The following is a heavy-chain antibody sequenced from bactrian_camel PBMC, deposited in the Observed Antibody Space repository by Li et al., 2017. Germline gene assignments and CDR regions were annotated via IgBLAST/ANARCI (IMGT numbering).Heavy chain of an antibody. D-gene: IGHD1*01. CDR1: ADAAKTNC. Sequence: VQLVESGGGLVQPGGSLRLSCAASADAAKTNCMGWFRQAPGKEREGLAAIYSGGEGTHYFDSVKGRFTISYDKTKNTMYLQMNSLKPEDTAMCYCAAEGPRVISGGDQCFPAAPDYEYWGQGTQVTVS. CDR2: IYSGGEGT. CDR3: AAEGPRVISGGDQCFPAAPDYEY. J-gene: IGHJ4*01. V-gene: IGHV3S40*01.